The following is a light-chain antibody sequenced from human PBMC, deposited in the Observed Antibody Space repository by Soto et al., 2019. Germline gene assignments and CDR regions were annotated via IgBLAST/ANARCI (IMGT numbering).Light chain of an antibody. CDR2: GAS. Sequence: EIVLTQSPGTLSLSPGDRATLSCRASQSLSSSFLAWYQQKPGQAPRLLIYGASSRATGIPVRFSGSGSGTDFTLTISRLEPEDSAVYYCHQYDSSLTFGGGTKVEIK. CDR3: HQYDSSLT. CDR1: QSLSSSF. J-gene: IGKJ4*01. V-gene: IGKV3-20*01.